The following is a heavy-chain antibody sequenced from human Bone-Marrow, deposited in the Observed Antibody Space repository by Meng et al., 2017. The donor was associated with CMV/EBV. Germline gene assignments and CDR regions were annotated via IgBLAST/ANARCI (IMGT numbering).Heavy chain of an antibody. CDR3: ARDSDYSSYYYGIDV. CDR1: GFTFSSYS. V-gene: IGHV3-21*01. CDR2: ISSSSSYI. Sequence: GGSLRLSCAASGFTFSSYSMNWVRQAPGKGLEWVSSISSSSSYIYDADSVKGRFTISRDNAKNSLYLQMTSLRAEDTAVYYCARDSDYSSYYYGIDVWGQGTTVTVSS. J-gene: IGHJ6*02. D-gene: IGHD6-13*01.